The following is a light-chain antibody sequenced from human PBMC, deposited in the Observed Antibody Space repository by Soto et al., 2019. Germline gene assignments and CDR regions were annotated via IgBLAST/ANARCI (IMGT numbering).Light chain of an antibody. J-gene: IGKJ2*01. CDR1: QSISVY. CDR3: QQSYSIPHT. V-gene: IGKV1-39*01. Sequence: DIQMTQSPSSLSASVGDRVTITCRASQSISVYLNWYQQKPGKAPKLLFYAASSLQRGVPSRFSGSLSGTDFTLTISSLQPEDFAAYFCQQSYSIPHTFGQGTKLEIK. CDR2: AAS.